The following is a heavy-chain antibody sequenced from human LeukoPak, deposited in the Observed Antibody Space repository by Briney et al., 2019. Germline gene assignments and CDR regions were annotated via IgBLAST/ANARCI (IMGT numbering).Heavy chain of an antibody. V-gene: IGHV4-59*01. CDR3: ARGRVSSSSWYSTYYYYFYMDV. CDR2: IYHTGST. J-gene: IGHJ6*03. D-gene: IGHD6-13*01. CDR1: DDSLTIYY. Sequence: SETLSLTCTVSDDSLTIYYWTWLRQPPGKGLEWIGYIYHTGSTNHNPSLNSRVTISRDTSKNHFSLELSSVTAADTAVYFCARGRVSSSSWYSTYYYYFYMDVWGKGTTVTVSS.